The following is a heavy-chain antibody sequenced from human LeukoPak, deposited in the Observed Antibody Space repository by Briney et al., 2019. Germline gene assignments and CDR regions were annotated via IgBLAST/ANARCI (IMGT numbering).Heavy chain of an antibody. CDR3: ARMDNGYTQIPTT. CDR2: IYYSGST. CDR1: GGSISSSSYY. J-gene: IGHJ5*02. Sequence: SETLSLTCTVSGGSISSSSYYWGWIRQPPGKGLEWIGSIYYSGSTYYNPSLKSRVTISVDTSKNQFSLKLNSVTAADTAAYYCARMDNGYTQIPTTWGQGTLVTVSS. D-gene: IGHD5-24*01. V-gene: IGHV4-39*07.